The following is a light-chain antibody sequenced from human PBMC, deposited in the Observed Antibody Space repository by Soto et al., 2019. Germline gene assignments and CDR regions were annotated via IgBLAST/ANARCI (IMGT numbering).Light chain of an antibody. CDR3: QQYDTSPRYT. CDR1: QRVSSSY. J-gene: IGKJ2*01. Sequence: VLTQSPGTLSLSPGERATLSCRASQRVSSSYLAWYQQKPGQAPRLLIYGASTRATGVPDRFSGSGSGTEFTLTITGLQPEDSGLYYCQQYDTSPRYTFGQGTKLEIK. CDR2: GAS. V-gene: IGKV3-20*01.